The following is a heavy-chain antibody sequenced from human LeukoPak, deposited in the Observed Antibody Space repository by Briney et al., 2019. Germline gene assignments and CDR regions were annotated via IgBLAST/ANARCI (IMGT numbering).Heavy chain of an antibody. D-gene: IGHD6-13*01. CDR2: IYHSGTT. CDR3: ARQGGSNSPYYYYYMDV. Sequence: PSDTLSLTCAVSGYSISSGYYWGWFRQPPGKGPEWIGCIYHSGTTYYNPSLKSRVTISVDTSKNQFSLMISSVTAADTAVYYCARQGGSNSPYYYYYMDVWGKGTTVTVSS. J-gene: IGHJ6*03. V-gene: IGHV4-38-2*01. CDR1: GYSISSGYY.